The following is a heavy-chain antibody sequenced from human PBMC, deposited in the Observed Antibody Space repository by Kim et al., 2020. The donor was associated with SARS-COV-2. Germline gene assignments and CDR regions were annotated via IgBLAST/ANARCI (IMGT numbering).Heavy chain of an antibody. V-gene: IGHV4-61*02. CDR3: ARSRGYGSGSCVGY. CDR1: GGSISSGSYY. D-gene: IGHD3-10*01. Sequence: SETLSLTCTVSGGSISSGSYYWSWIRQPAGKGLEWIGRIYTSGSTNYNPSLKSRVTISVDTSKNQLSLKLSSVTAADTAVYYCARSRGYGSGSCVGYWGQGTLVTVSS. CDR2: IYTSGST. J-gene: IGHJ4*02.